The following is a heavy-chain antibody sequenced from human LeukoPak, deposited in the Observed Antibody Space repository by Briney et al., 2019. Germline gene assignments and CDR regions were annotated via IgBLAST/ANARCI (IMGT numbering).Heavy chain of an antibody. D-gene: IGHD3-16*02. CDR2: VHYSGST. Sequence: SETLSLTCTISGGSISSSYWTWIRQPPGKELEWIGYVHYSGSTNYNPSLRSRVTMSVDTSNNQFSLKLSSVTAADTDVYYCVSYRRPSHAFDVWGQGTMVTVSS. CDR3: VSYRRPSHAFDV. J-gene: IGHJ3*01. CDR1: GGSISSSY. V-gene: IGHV4-59*01.